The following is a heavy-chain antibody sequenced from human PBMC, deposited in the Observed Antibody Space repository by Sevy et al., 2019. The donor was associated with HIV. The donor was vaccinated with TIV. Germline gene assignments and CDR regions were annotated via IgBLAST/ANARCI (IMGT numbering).Heavy chain of an antibody. CDR2: MDYSGST. D-gene: IGHD6-19*01. CDR3: ARAGGSTDWGMDV. CDR1: GGSISSYY. V-gene: IGHV4-59*01. Sequence: SETLSLTCTVSGGSISSYYWVWIRQPPGKELEWIGYMDYSGSTQYNPSLKGRVSISVDTSKNQFSLNLTSVTAADTAVYYCARAGGSTDWGMDVWGQGTTVTVSS. J-gene: IGHJ6*02.